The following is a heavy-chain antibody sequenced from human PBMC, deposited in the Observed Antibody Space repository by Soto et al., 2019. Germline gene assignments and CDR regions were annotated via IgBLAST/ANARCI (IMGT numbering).Heavy chain of an antibody. CDR1: GGSISSSDFH. V-gene: IGHV4-39*01. CDR3: ARPSFGGATPFVY. D-gene: IGHD3-16*01. Sequence: ASETLSLTCTVSGGSISSSDFHWGWIRQPPGKGLEWIGSIYYSGTTYYNPSLKSRVTISVDTSKNQFSLKLSSVTAADTAVYYCARPSFGGATPFVYWGQGTLVTVSS. CDR2: IYYSGTT. J-gene: IGHJ4*02.